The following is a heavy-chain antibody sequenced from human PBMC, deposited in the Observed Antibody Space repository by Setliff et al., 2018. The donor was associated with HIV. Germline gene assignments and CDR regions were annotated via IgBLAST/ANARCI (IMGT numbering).Heavy chain of an antibody. D-gene: IGHD6-25*01. CDR1: GGSVSSGSYY. Sequence: PSETLSLTCTVSGGSVSSGSYYWSWIRQPPGKGLEWIGYIYYSGSTKHNHSLKSRVTISLDTSKNQFSLKLTSVTAADTAVYYCARYSPRGYTLTGPYWGQGTLVTVSS. CDR2: IYYSGST. V-gene: IGHV4-61*01. CDR3: ARYSPRGYTLTGPY. J-gene: IGHJ4*02.